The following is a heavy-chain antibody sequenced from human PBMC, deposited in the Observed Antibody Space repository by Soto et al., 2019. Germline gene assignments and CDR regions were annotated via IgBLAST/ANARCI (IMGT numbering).Heavy chain of an antibody. Sequence: SETLSLTCTVSGGSISSYYWSWIRQPPGKGLEWIGYIYYSGSTNYNPSLKSRVTISVDTSKNQFSLKLSSVTAADTAVYYCAKDYTDYTYSFDEWGQGTLVTVSS. CDR1: GGSISSYY. D-gene: IGHD4-4*01. J-gene: IGHJ4*02. CDR3: AKDYTDYTYSFDE. CDR2: IYYSGST. V-gene: IGHV4-59*12.